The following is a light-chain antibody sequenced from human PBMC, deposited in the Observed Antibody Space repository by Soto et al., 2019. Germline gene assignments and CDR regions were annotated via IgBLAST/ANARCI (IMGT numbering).Light chain of an antibody. CDR2: EVI. Sequence: LTQPPSVSGSPGQSVTISCTGTSSDVGSYNRVSWYKQPPGAAPKLVIYEVIHRPSGVPDRFSGSKSGNTASLTISGLQAEDEADFYCYSYTSSSTYVFGTGTKVPS. V-gene: IGLV2-18*02. J-gene: IGLJ1*01. CDR1: SSDVGSYNR. CDR3: YSYTSSSTYV.